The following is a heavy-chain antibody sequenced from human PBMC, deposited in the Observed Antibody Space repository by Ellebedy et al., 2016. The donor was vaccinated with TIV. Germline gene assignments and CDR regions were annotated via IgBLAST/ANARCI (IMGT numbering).Heavy chain of an antibody. V-gene: IGHV3-7*01. CDR1: GFTFSGYW. Sequence: GGSLRLXCAAAGFTFSGYWMSWVRQAPGKGLEWVANIKQDGSEKHYVDSVKGRFTISRDNAKNSVYLQMNSLRGEDTAVYYCARDGDGGFDPWGQGTLVIVSS. J-gene: IGHJ5*02. CDR3: ARDGDGGFDP. CDR2: IKQDGSEK. D-gene: IGHD7-27*01.